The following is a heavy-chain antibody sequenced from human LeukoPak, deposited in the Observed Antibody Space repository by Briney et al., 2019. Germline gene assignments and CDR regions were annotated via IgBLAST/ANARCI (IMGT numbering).Heavy chain of an antibody. CDR1: GGSISSSSYY. J-gene: IGHJ4*02. CDR2: IYYSGST. V-gene: IGHV4-39*01. Sequence: SETLSLTCTVSGGSISSSSYYWGWIRQPPGKGLEWIGSIYYSGSTYYNPSLKSRVTISVDTSKNQFSLKLSSVTAADTAVYYCARQVSVWTTVTTFDYWGQGTLVTVSS. CDR3: ARQVSVWTTVTTFDY. D-gene: IGHD4-17*01.